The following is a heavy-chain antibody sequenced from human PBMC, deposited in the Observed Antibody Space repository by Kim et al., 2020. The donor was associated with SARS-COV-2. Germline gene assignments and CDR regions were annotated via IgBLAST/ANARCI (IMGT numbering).Heavy chain of an antibody. V-gene: IGHV3-15*01. J-gene: IGHJ4*02. Sequence: YAAPVKGRFTISRDDSKNTLYLQMNSLKTEDTAVYYCTTDHRYSGSYYGWWGQGTLVTVSS. CDR3: TTDHRYSGSYYGW. D-gene: IGHD1-26*01.